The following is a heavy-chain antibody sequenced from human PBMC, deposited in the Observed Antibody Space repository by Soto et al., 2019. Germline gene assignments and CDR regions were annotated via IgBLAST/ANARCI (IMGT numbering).Heavy chain of an antibody. CDR3: AKANSGYGPFDR. D-gene: IGHD5-12*01. CDR1: GDSISNYY. CDR2: ILYNGDT. V-gene: IGHV4-59*01. Sequence: SETLSLTCTVSGDSISNYYSSWIRQSPGKGLERIGYILYNGDTKYDPSLKSRVTISIDKSKNQFSLKLTSVTAADTAVYYCAKANSGYGPFDRWGQGMLVTVSS. J-gene: IGHJ4*02.